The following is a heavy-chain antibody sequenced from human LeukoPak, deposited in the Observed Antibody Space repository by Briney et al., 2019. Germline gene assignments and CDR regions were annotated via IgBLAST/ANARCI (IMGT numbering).Heavy chain of an antibody. J-gene: IGHJ4*02. CDR3: AYGSGSYVYFDY. V-gene: IGHV3-21*01. CDR2: ISSSSSYI. Sequence: PGGSLRLSCAASGFTFGSYGMNWVRQAPGKGLEWVSSISSSSSYIYYADSVKGRFTISRDNPKNSLYLQMNSLRAEDTAVYYCAYGSGSYVYFDYWGQGTLVTVSS. CDR1: GFTFGSYG. D-gene: IGHD3-10*01.